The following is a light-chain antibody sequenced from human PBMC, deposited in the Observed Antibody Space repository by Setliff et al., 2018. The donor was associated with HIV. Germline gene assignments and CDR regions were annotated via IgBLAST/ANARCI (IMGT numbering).Light chain of an antibody. V-gene: IGLV2-18*02. CDR3: FSFTSSSTYV. Sequence: QSALTQPPSVSGSPGQSVTNSCTGTISDVGTYDRVSWYQQPPGTAPKLMIYEVSNRPSGVPDRFSGSKSGNTASLIISGLQAEDEADYYCFSFTSSSTYVFGPGTKGTVL. CDR2: EVS. J-gene: IGLJ1*01. CDR1: ISDVGTYDR.